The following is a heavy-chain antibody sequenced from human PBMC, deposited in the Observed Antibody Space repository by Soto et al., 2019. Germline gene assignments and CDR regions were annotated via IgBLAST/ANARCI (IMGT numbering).Heavy chain of an antibody. Sequence: QVQLQESGPGLVKPSETLSLSCTVSGGSISSYYWSWIRQPPGKGMEWIGYVHHRWGSPYNPSLQSRVAIALDTSKSQFSRKLTSVTATDTAVYYCARQGFGALRGLVDVWGQGTTVTVSS. CDR2: VHHRWGS. V-gene: IGHV4-59*08. J-gene: IGHJ6*02. D-gene: IGHD3-10*01. CDR3: ARQGFGALRGLVDV. CDR1: GGSISSYY.